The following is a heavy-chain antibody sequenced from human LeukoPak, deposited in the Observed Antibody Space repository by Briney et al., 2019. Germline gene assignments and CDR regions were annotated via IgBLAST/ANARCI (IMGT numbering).Heavy chain of an antibody. Sequence: ASVKVSCKASGYTFTSYYMHWVRQAPGQGLEWMGIINPSGGSTSYAQKFQGRVTMTRGMSTSTVYMELSSLRSEDTAVYYCARGGYSYGSFLYYYYYMDVWGKGTTVTISS. D-gene: IGHD5-18*01. CDR1: GYTFTSYY. CDR3: ARGGYSYGSFLYYYYYMDV. J-gene: IGHJ6*03. CDR2: INPSGGST. V-gene: IGHV1-46*01.